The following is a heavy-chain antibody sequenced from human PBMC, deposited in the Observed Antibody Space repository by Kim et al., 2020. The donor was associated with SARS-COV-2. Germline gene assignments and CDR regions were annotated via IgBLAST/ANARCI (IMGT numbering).Heavy chain of an antibody. Sequence: SQTLSLTCAISGDSVSSNSAAWNWIRQSPSRGLEWLGRTYYRSKWYNDYAVSVKSRITINPDTSKNQFSLQLNSVTPEDTAEYYCARGVGAVGVDYYYYGMDVWGQGTTVTVSS. CDR1: GDSVSSNSAA. CDR2: TYYRSKWYN. V-gene: IGHV6-1*01. D-gene: IGHD1-26*01. CDR3: ARGVGAVGVDYYYYGMDV. J-gene: IGHJ6*02.